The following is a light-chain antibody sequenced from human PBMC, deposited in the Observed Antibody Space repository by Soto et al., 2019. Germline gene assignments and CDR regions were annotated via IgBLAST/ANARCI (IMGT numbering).Light chain of an antibody. J-gene: IGKJ2*01. CDR3: QQSYNTPFT. V-gene: IGKV1-39*01. CDR1: RTINNY. CDR2: AVS. Sequence: DIQMTQSPSSLSASLGDRVTITCRASRTINNYLNWYQQKPGEAPKLLISAVSSLQGGVSSRFSGRGFGTDFTLTINILKPEDFGTYFCQQSYNTPFTFGQGTNLEIK.